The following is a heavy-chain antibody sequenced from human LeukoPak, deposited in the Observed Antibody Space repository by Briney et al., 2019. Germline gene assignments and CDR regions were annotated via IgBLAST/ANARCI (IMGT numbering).Heavy chain of an antibody. CDR1: GGSCDDYY. CDR2: IHPHGIF. J-gene: IGHJ4*02. CDR3: SRGRDRSKAGDH. Sequence: PSETLSLTCDVSGGSCDDYYCSWIRQPPGKGLEWIGEIHPHGIFYYNSSLMSRVTISIDTSKSQFSLRLTSVTAADTAIYYRSRGRDRSKAGDHWGQGSLVTVSS. D-gene: IGHD5-24*01. V-gene: IGHV4-34*01.